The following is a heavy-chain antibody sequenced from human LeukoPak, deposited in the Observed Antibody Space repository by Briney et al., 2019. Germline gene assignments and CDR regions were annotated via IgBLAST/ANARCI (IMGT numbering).Heavy chain of an antibody. Sequence: GGSLRLSCAASGFTFSSYAMHWVRQAPGKGLEWVAVISYDGSNKYHADSVKGRFTISRDNSKNTLYLQMNSLRAEDTAVYYCAGPTTVNYDILTAPPKYWGQGTLVTVSS. J-gene: IGHJ4*02. CDR2: ISYDGSNK. D-gene: IGHD3-9*01. CDR3: AGPTTVNYDILTAPPKY. V-gene: IGHV3-30-3*01. CDR1: GFTFSSYA.